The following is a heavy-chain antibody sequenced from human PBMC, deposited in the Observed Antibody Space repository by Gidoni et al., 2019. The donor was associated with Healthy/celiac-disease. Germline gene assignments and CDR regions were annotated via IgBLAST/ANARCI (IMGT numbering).Heavy chain of an antibody. CDR2: INAGNGTT. CDR3: AVAYCGGDCYSRGSFDY. J-gene: IGHJ4*02. V-gene: IGHV1-3*01. Sequence: QVQLVQSGAEVKKPGASVKVSCKASGYTFTSYAMHWVRQAPGQRLEWMGWINAGNGTTKYSQKFQGRVTITRDTSASTAYMELSSLRSEDTAVYYCAVAYCGGDCYSRGSFDYWGQGTLVTVSS. CDR1: GYTFTSYA. D-gene: IGHD2-21*01.